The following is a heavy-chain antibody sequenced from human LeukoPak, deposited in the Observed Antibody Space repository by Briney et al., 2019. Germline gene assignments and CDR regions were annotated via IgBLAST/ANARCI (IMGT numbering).Heavy chain of an antibody. V-gene: IGHV3-11*04. CDR3: ARDHVAGGVDY. J-gene: IGHJ4*02. CDR2: ISSGSTI. Sequence: GGSLRLSCAASGFTFSDYYMSWLRQAPGKGLEWVSYISSGSTIYYADSVKGRFTISRDNAKNSLYLQMNSLRAEDTAVYYCARDHVAGGVDYWGQGTLVTVSS. CDR1: GFTFSDYY. D-gene: IGHD6-19*01.